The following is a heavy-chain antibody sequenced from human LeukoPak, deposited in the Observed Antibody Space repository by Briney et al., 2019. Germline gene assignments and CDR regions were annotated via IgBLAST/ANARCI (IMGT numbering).Heavy chain of an antibody. V-gene: IGHV1-2*02. J-gene: IGHJ5*02. CDR3: ARDGALTDWFDP. CDR2: TNPNSGGT. CDR1: GYTFTGYY. Sequence: GASVKVSCKASGYTFTGYYMDWVRQAPGQGLEWVGRTNPNSGGTNYAQKFQGRVTMTADTSTSTASMELRSLRSDDTAVYYCARDGALTDWFDPWGQGTLVTVSS. D-gene: IGHD3-16*01.